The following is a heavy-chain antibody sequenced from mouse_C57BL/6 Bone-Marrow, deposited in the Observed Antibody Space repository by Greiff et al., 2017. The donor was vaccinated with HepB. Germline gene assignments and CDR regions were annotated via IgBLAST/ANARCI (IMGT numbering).Heavy chain of an antibody. CDR1: GYTFTSYW. V-gene: IGHV1-5*01. J-gene: IGHJ2*01. CDR3: TRHSNSNYGVYFDY. Sequence: VQLQQSGTVLARPGASVKMSCKTSGYTFTSYWMHWVKQRPGQGLEWIGAIYPGNSDTSYNQKFKGKAKLTAVTSASTAYMELSSLTNEDSAVYYCTRHSNSNYGVYFDYWGQGTTLTVSS. CDR2: IYPGNSDT. D-gene: IGHD2-5*01.